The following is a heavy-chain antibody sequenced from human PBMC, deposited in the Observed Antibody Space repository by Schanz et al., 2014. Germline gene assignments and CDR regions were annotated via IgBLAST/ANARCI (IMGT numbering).Heavy chain of an antibody. CDR3: ARGVARERYSDWLELDY. Sequence: EVQLVESGGGLVQPGGSLRLSCAASRFTFSDYWMSWVRQAPGKGLEWVANMNQDGSVKNYVDSVKGRFTISRDNAKNSLYLQMNSLRAEDTAVYYCARGVARERYSDWLELDYWGQGTLVTVSS. CDR2: MNQDGSVK. V-gene: IGHV3-7*01. CDR1: RFTFSDYW. J-gene: IGHJ4*02. D-gene: IGHD3-9*01.